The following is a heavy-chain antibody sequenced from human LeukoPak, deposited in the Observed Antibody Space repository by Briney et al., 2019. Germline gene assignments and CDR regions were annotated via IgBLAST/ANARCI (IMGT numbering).Heavy chain of an antibody. Sequence: SETLSLTCTVSGGSISSYYWSWIRQPPGKGLEWIGYIYYSGSTNYNPSLKSRVTISVDTSNNQFSLKLSYVTAADTAMYYCARRGWSLDYWGQGTLVTVSS. CDR2: IYYSGST. CDR3: ARRGWSLDY. CDR1: GGSISSYY. V-gene: IGHV4-59*01. D-gene: IGHD6-19*01. J-gene: IGHJ4*02.